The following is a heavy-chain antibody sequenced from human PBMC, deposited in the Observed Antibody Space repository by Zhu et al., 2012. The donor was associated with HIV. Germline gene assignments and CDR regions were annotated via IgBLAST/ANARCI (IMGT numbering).Heavy chain of an antibody. J-gene: IGHJ3*02. V-gene: IGHV4-34*01. CDR2: INHSGST. D-gene: IGHD5-18*01. Sequence: QVQLQQWGAGLLKPSETLSLTCAVYGGSFSSYYWSWIRQSPGKGLDWIGEINHSGSTDYNPSLTSRVTISVDTSKNQFSLNLSSVTTADTAVYYCVRGFGSGYSYGYSAFDIWGQGTMVTVSS. CDR3: VRGFGSGYSYGYSAFDI. CDR1: GGSFSSYY.